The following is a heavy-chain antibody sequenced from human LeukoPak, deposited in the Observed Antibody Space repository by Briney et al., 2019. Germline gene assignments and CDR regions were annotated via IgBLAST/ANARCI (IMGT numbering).Heavy chain of an antibody. V-gene: IGHV4-34*01. Sequence: SETLSLTCTVYGGSFSGYYWSWIRQPPGKGLEWIGEINHSGSTNYNPSLKSRVTISGDTSKNQFSLKLSSVTAADTAVYCCARGDCSSTSCYFDYWGQGTLVTVSS. CDR1: GGSFSGYY. D-gene: IGHD2-2*01. CDR2: INHSGST. J-gene: IGHJ4*02. CDR3: ARGDCSSTSCYFDY.